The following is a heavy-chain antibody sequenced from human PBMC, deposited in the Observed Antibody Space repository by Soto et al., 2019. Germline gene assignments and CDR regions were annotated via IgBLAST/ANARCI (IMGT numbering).Heavy chain of an antibody. CDR3: ATLPPRIEVTVLVIRT. V-gene: IGHV4-4*02. J-gene: IGHJ5*02. CDR1: GGSVSSTNW. D-gene: IGHD3-16*02. Sequence: PSETLSLTCAVSGGSVSSTNWWSWVRQSPGKGLEWIGDIYHIGTTNYNPSLRGRVTISVDKSNNQFSLTLKYVTAADTAVYYCATLPPRIEVTVLVIRTWGKGSLVTVYS. CDR2: IYHIGTT.